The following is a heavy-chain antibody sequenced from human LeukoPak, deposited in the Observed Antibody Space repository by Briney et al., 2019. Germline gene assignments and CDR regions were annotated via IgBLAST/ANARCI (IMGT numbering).Heavy chain of an antibody. V-gene: IGHV3-23*01. CDR1: GFNLNTYA. CDR3: ARHSPYSHGYFDS. D-gene: IGHD5-18*01. Sequence: GGSLRLSCEVSGFNLNTYAMSWVRQGPGKALEWVSAISNTARSTYYADSGKGRFTISRDTSKNTLFLQMDTLRAEDTAVYFCARHSPYSHGYFDSWGQGALVTVSS. CDR2: ISNTARST. J-gene: IGHJ4*02.